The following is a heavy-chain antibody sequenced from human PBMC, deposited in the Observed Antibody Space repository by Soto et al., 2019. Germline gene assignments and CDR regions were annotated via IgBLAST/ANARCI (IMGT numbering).Heavy chain of an antibody. CDR2: IWYDGSNK. V-gene: IGHV3-33*01. CDR1: GFTFSSYC. Sequence: GGSLRLSCAASGFTFSSYCMYWVCQAPGKKLVWVAVIWYDGSNKYYADSVKGRFTIYRDNSKSTLYLQMNSLRAEDRAVYYCARGPSNLCIRITIFGVPNTQRGYYYGMDVWGQGTTVTVSS. CDR3: ARGPSNLCIRITIFGVPNTQRGYYYGMDV. D-gene: IGHD3-3*01. J-gene: IGHJ6*02.